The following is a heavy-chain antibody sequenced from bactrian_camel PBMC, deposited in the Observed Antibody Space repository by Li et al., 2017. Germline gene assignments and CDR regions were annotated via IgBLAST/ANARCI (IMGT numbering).Heavy chain of an antibody. CDR1: GFTFSGFW. J-gene: IGHJ4*01. CDR3: AAESACVMVDGWADLYYSH. D-gene: IGHD4*01. V-gene: IGHV3S25*01. CDR2: MHSGGGIT. Sequence: QLVESGGGLVQSGGSLRLSCAASGFTFSGFWMYWVRQAPGKGLEWVSGMHSGGGITDYGDRVKGRFTVSRDTAKNTVFLQMNSLKPEDTGMYYCAAESACVMVDGWADLYYSHWGQGTQVTVS.